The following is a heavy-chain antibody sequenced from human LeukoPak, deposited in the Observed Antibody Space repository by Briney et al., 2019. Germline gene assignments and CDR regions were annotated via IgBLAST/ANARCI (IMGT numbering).Heavy chain of an antibody. J-gene: IGHJ5*02. CDR3: AKERAAAGRSNWFDP. CDR1: GFTLSSYA. Sequence: GGSLRLSCAASGFTLSSYAMSWVRQAPGKGLEWVSAISGSGGSTYYADSVKGRFTISRDNSKNTLYLQMNSLRAEDTAVYYCAKERAAAGRSNWFDPWGQGTLVTVSS. CDR2: ISGSGGST. D-gene: IGHD6-13*01. V-gene: IGHV3-23*01.